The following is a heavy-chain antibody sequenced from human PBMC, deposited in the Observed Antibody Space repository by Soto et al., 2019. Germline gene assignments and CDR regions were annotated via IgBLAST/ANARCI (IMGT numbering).Heavy chain of an antibody. CDR3: ARLRRAAYYYYYVDV. J-gene: IGHJ6*03. V-gene: IGHV3-73*01. CDR1: GFTVSGSA. Sequence: GSHRHSRAASGFTVSGSAMHWVRQTSGKGLEWVGRIRSKANSYATAYAASVKGRFTISRDDSKNTAYLQMNSLKTEDPAFYYCARLRRAAYYYYYVDVWGKGTTVPVSS. CDR2: IRSKANSYAT.